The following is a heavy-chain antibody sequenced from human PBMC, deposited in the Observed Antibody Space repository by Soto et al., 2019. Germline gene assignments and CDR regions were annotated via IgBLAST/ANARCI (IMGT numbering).Heavy chain of an antibody. D-gene: IGHD6-13*01. CDR1: GFTFSSYA. V-gene: IGHV3-23*04. J-gene: IGHJ4*02. CDR3: GERGPGVAGRSHFDY. CDR2: ISGSGECT. Sequence: EVQLVESGGGLVQPGGSLRLSCAASGFTFSSYAMNWVRQAPGKGLECVSSISGSGECTYCADSVKGRFTISRDQSKNTLQLQINSLGAEDASVYYCGERGPGVAGRSHFDYWGQGTLVTVSS.